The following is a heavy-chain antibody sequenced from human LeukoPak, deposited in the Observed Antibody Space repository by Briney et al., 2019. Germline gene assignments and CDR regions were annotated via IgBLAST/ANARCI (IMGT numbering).Heavy chain of an antibody. CDR3: ARGGAPPHYYDNTGLWPPYFDS. V-gene: IGHV1-46*01. D-gene: IGHD3-22*01. Sequence: ASVKVSCKASGYPFTSSYIHWVRQAPGQGLEWMGIINPSDGTTTYAQKFQGRVSMTGDKSTTTVYMELSSLRSEDTAVYFCARGGAPPHYYDNTGLWPPYFDSWGQGALVTVSS. J-gene: IGHJ4*02. CDR1: GYPFTSSY. CDR2: INPSDGTT.